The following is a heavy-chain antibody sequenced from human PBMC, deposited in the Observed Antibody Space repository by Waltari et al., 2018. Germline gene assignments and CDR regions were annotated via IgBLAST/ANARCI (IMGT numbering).Heavy chain of an antibody. V-gene: IGHV3-48*01. CDR3: ASEYSSGWATNH. D-gene: IGHD6-19*01. CDR2: ISTRSTSK. CDR1: GITFSDYS. J-gene: IGHJ4*02. Sequence: DVQLVESGGDLVQPGGSLRLSCAASGITFSDYSMNWVRQAPGKGREGVAYISTRSTSKDYADSVRGRFTISRDNAKNSLYLQMNSLTAEDTGVYYCASEYSSGWATNHWGQGTLVTVSS.